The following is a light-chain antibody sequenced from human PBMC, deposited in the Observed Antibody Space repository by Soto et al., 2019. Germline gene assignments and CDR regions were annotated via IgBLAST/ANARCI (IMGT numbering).Light chain of an antibody. CDR1: QSVSNRY. CDR2: GAS. V-gene: IGKV3-20*01. J-gene: IGKJ5*01. Sequence: EIVLTQSPGTLSLSPGERATLSCRASQSVSNRYLAWYQQKPGQAPRLLISGASSRAPAIPDRFSGSGSGTDFTLTISRLEPEDFAIYYCHHYDDSPPLTFGQGTRLEIK. CDR3: HHYDDSPPLT.